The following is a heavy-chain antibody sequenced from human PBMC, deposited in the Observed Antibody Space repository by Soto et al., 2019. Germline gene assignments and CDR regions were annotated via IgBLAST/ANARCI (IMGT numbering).Heavy chain of an antibody. CDR3: ARDGRVVVTAIPSSFDY. Sequence: QVQLVQSGAEEKKPGASVKVSCKASGYTFTSYAMHWVRQAPGQRLEWMGWINAGNGNTKYSQKFQGRVTITRDTCASTAYMELSSLRSEDTAVYYCARDGRVVVTAIPSSFDYWGQGTLVTVSS. CDR2: INAGNGNT. J-gene: IGHJ4*02. CDR1: GYTFTSYA. D-gene: IGHD2-21*02. V-gene: IGHV1-3*05.